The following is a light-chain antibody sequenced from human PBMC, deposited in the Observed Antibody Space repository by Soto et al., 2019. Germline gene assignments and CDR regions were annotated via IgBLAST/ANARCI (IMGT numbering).Light chain of an antibody. J-gene: IGKJ4*01. CDR2: AAS. Sequence: DIQMTQSPSSLSASVGDRVTITCRASQSISSYLNWYQQKPGKAPKLLIYAASSLQSGVPSRFSGSGSGTDFILTIGSLQPADFATYYCQQSYSSPRTFGGGTKVEIK. V-gene: IGKV1-39*01. CDR3: QQSYSSPRT. CDR1: QSISSY.